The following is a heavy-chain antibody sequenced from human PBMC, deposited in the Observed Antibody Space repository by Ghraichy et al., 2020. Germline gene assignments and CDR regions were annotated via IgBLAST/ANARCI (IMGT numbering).Heavy chain of an antibody. Sequence: ASVKVSCKASGYTFTGYYMHWVRQAPGQGLEWMGWINPNSGGTNYAQKFQGRVTMTRDTSISTAYMELSRLRSDDTAMYYCARVRSDYSSSFFFDYWGQGTLVTVSS. V-gene: IGHV1-2*02. CDR3: ARVRSDYSSSFFFDY. D-gene: IGHD6-6*01. CDR1: GYTFTGYY. CDR2: INPNSGGT. J-gene: IGHJ4*02.